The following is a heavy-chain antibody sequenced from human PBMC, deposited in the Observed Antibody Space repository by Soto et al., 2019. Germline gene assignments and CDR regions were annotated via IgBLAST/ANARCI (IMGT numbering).Heavy chain of an antibody. J-gene: IGHJ6*02. D-gene: IGHD3-22*01. CDR3: ARDVGSFGTYYYSGMDV. CDR2: LWFGGSYQ. V-gene: IGHV3-33*01. CDR1: GFTLSNYG. Sequence: QVQLVESGGGVVQPGRSLRLSCAASGFTLSNYGMHWVRQAPGKGLEWVAVLWFGGSYQYYADSLKGRFTISRDNSKNTLYLQMNSLRDEDTAVYSCARDVGSFGTYYYSGMDVWGQGTPVIVS.